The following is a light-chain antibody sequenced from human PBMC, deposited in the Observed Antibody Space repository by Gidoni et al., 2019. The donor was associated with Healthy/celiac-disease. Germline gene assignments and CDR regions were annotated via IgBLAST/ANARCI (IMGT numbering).Light chain of an antibody. J-gene: IGKJ4*01. CDR3: QQRSNWPGI. CDR1: QSVSSY. Sequence: EIVLTQSPATLSLSPGERATLSCRASQSVSSYLAWYQQKPGQAPRLLIYDASNRATGIPARFSGSGSRTDFTLTISSLEPEDFAVYYCQQRSNWPGIFXGXTKVEIK. V-gene: IGKV3-11*01. CDR2: DAS.